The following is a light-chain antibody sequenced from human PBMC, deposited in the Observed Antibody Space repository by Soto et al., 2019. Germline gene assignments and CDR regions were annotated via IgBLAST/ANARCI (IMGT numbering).Light chain of an antibody. CDR2: QAS. CDR1: QSVSGW. CDR3: QQTRRYPST. J-gene: IGKJ4*01. Sequence: DIQMTQSPSTLSTSVGERLTITCRASQSVSGWLACYQQKSGKAPKLLIYQASTLASGVPSRFSGSGSGTDFTLTISSLQAEDFATYYCQQTRRYPSTFGGGTKADI. V-gene: IGKV1-5*03.